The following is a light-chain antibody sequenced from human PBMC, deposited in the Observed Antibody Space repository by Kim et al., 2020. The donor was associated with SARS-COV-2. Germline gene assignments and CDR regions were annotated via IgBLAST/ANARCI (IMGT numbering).Light chain of an antibody. CDR3: SSRDSSGKQWV. J-gene: IGLJ3*02. CDR1: SLRIYS. CDR2: GKT. Sequence: ALGQTVRITSQGDSLRIYSASWFQQKPGQAPILVIYGKTSRPSGIPHRFSGSSSGNTASLTITGAQAEDEADYYCSSRDSSGKQWVFGGATKLTVL. V-gene: IGLV3-19*01.